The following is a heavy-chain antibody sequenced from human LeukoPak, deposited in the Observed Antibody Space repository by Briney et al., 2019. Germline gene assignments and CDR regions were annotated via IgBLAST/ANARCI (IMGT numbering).Heavy chain of an antibody. CDR1: GGSFSGYY. CDR2: INHSGST. Sequence: PSETLSLTCAVYGGSFSGYYWSWIRQPPGKGLEWIGEINHSGSTNYNPSLKSRVTISVDTSKNQFSLKLSSVTAADTAVYYCARRNCGGVCYHFDYWGQGTLVTVSS. CDR3: ARRNCGGVCYHFDY. V-gene: IGHV4-34*01. J-gene: IGHJ4*02. D-gene: IGHD2-21*02.